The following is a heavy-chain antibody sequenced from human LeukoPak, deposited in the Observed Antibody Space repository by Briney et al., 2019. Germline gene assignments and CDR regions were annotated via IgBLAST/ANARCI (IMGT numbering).Heavy chain of an antibody. CDR1: GGSFSGYY. V-gene: IGHV4-34*09. Sequence: SETLSLTCAVYGGSFSGYYWSWIRQPPGKGLEWIGEINHSGSTYYNPSLKSRVTISVDTSKNQFSLKLSSVTAADTAVYYCASRAYYYDSSAGGNAFDIWGQGTMVTVSS. CDR3: ASRAYYYDSSAGGNAFDI. CDR2: INHSGST. D-gene: IGHD3-22*01. J-gene: IGHJ3*02.